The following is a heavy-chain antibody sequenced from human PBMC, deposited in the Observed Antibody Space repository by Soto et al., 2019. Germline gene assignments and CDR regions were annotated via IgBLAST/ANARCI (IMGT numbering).Heavy chain of an antibody. Sequence: XXTLSLRYTVSGGSIRSSNWCSWGRQPPGKGLEWIGYMYNTGSTVYNPSFKSRVTISVDTSKNQFSLKLNSVTAADTAVYYCARDLWGYCGTDCFPLDVWGQGTTVTVSS. V-gene: IGHV4-4*02. J-gene: IGHJ6*02. CDR3: ARDLWGYCGTDCFPLDV. CDR2: MYNTGST. D-gene: IGHD2-21*02. CDR1: GGSIRSSNW.